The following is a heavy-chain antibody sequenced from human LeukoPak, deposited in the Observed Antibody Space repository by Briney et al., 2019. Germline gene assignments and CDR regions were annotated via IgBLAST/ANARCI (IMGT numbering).Heavy chain of an antibody. J-gene: IGHJ5*02. CDR2: INPNSGGT. CDR3: ARDLIASDWFDP. Sequence: ASVKVSCKASGYTFTGYYMHWVRQAPGQGLEWMGWINPNSGGTSYAQKFQGRVTMTRDTSISTAYMELSRLRSDDTAVYYCARDLIASDWFDPWGQGTLVTVSS. V-gene: IGHV1-2*02. D-gene: IGHD2/OR15-2a*01. CDR1: GYTFTGYY.